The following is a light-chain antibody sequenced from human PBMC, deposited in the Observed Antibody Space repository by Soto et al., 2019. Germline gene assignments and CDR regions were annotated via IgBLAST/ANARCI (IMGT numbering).Light chain of an antibody. CDR1: QGISSY. V-gene: IGKV1-8*01. CDR3: QQYYSYPWT. Sequence: IQMTQSPSSLSASTGDRVTITCRASQGISSYLAWYQQKPGKAPKLLIYAASTLQSGVPSRFSGSGSGTDFTLTISCLQSEDVATYYCQQYYSYPWTLGQGTKVDIK. J-gene: IGKJ1*01. CDR2: AAS.